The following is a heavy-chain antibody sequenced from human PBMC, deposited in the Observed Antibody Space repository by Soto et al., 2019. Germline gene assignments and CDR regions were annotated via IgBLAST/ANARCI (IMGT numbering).Heavy chain of an antibody. J-gene: IGHJ3*02. CDR1: GYTFTSHG. V-gene: IGHV1-18*01. Sequence: HVQLVQSGGEVKKPGASVKVSCKASGYTFTSHGFSWVRQAPGQGLEWMGWISTYNGQTDYAQKFQGRVTMTADTRTNTGYMELRSLRSDATAVYYCARLLTEGVTYREDAFDIWGQGTKVTVSS. CDR3: ARLLTEGVTYREDAFDI. D-gene: IGHD3-16*02. CDR2: ISTYNGQT.